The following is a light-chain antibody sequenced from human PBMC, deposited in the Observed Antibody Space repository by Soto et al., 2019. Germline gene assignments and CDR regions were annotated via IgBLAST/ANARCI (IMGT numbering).Light chain of an antibody. J-gene: IGLJ2*01. CDR3: QVWDSSSDLVV. V-gene: IGLV3-21*02. Sequence: YELTQPPSVSVAPGQTARITCGGNNIGSESVHWYQQKPGQAPVLVVYDDSDRPSGIPERFSGSNSGNTATLAISRVEAWDEADYYCQVWDSSSDLVVFGGGTKLTVL. CDR2: DDS. CDR1: NIGSES.